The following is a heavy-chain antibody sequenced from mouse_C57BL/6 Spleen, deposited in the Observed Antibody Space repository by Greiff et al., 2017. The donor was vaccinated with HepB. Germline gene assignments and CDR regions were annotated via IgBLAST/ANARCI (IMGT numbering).Heavy chain of an antibody. V-gene: IGHV1-15*01. J-gene: IGHJ4*01. CDR3: TRFYGSSEGYAMDY. D-gene: IGHD1-1*01. CDR2: IDPETGGT. CDR1: GYTFTDYE. Sequence: QVQLKQSGAELVRPGASVTLSCKASGYTFTDYEMHWVKQTPVHGLEWIGAIDPETGGTAYNQKFKGKAILTADKSSSTAYMELRSLTSEDSAVYYCTRFYGSSEGYAMDYWGQGTSVTVSS.